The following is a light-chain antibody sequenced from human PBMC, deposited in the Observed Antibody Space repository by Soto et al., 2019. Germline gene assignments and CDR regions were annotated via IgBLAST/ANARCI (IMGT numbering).Light chain of an antibody. Sequence: DIQMTQSPSSLSASVGDRVTITCRASQGISNYLAWYQQKPGKVPKLLIYAASTLQAGVPSRFSGSGSGTDFTLTISSLQPEDVAAYYGQKYNSAPRACGGGTKVEIK. CDR2: AAS. CDR3: QKYNSAPRA. V-gene: IGKV1-27*01. J-gene: IGKJ4*01. CDR1: QGISNY.